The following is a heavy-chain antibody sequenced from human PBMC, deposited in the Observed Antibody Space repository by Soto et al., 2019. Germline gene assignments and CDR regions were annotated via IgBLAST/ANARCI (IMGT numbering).Heavy chain of an antibody. Sequence: GGSLRLSCAASGFTFSSYAMSWVRQAPGKGLEWVSAISGSGGSTYYADSVKGRFTISRDNSKNTLYLQMNSLRAEDTAVYYCVKDPEGFEYSSGWYYFDYWGQGTLVTVSS. CDR3: VKDPEGFEYSSGWYYFDY. D-gene: IGHD6-19*01. CDR2: ISGSGGST. V-gene: IGHV3-23*01. CDR1: GFTFSSYA. J-gene: IGHJ4*02.